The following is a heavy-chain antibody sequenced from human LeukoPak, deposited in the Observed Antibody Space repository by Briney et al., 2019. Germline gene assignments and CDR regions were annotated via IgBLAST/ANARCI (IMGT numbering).Heavy chain of an antibody. V-gene: IGHV3-74*01. CDR3: VRSGYYFDSSGYYMADY. CDR2: ISSDGNTT. Sequence: GGSLRLSCAASGFSFRSYWMHWVRQLPGKGLVSVSRISSDGNTTGYADSVKGRFTISRDNAKNTLFLQMNSLGAEDTAVYYCVRSGYYFDSSGYYMADYWGQGTLVTVSS. D-gene: IGHD3-22*01. CDR1: GFSFRSYW. J-gene: IGHJ4*02.